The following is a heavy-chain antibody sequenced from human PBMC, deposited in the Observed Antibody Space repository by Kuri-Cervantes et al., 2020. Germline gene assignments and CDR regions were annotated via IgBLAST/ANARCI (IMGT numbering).Heavy chain of an antibody. Sequence: LRLSCTVSGGSISSGGYYWSWIRQHPGKGLEWIGYIYYSGSTYYNPSLKSRVTISVDTSKNQFSLKLSSVTAADTAVYYCARVPLDRSGSMVAFDIWGQGTMVTVSS. D-gene: IGHD6-13*01. CDR1: GGSISSGGYY. CDR3: ARVPLDRSGSMVAFDI. CDR2: IYYSGST. V-gene: IGHV4-31*03. J-gene: IGHJ3*02.